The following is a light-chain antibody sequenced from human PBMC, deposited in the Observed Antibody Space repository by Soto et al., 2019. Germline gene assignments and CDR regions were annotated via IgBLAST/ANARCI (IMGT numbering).Light chain of an antibody. CDR1: SSNIGAGYD. J-gene: IGLJ2*01. Sequence: QSVLTQPPSVSGAPGQRVTISCTGSSSNIGAGYDVHWYLQLPGTAPKLLIYGNINRPSGVPDRFSGSKSGTSASLAITGLQAEDEADYYCQSYDSSLSGVVFGGGTKLNV. V-gene: IGLV1-40*01. CDR3: QSYDSSLSGVV. CDR2: GNI.